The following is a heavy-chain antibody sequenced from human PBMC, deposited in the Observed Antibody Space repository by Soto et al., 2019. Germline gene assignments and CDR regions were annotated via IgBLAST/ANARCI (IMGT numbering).Heavy chain of an antibody. Sequence: QVQLVQSGAEVKKPGSSVKVSCKASGGTFSSYTISWVRQAPGQGLEWMGRIIPILGIANYAQKFQGRVTMTAEKSTRTAYMELSRLRSEDTAVYYCARGKDYEYVWGSYRANDAFDIWGQGTMVTVSS. J-gene: IGHJ3*02. CDR1: GGTFSSYT. V-gene: IGHV1-69*02. D-gene: IGHD3-16*02. CDR2: IIPILGIA. CDR3: ARGKDYEYVWGSYRANDAFDI.